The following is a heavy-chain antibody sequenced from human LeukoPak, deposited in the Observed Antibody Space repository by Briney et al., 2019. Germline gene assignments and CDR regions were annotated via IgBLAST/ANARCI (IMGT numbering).Heavy chain of an antibody. CDR3: ARGQNYDILTGYYYYYYYMDV. CDR2: INHSGST. CDR1: GGSFSGYY. D-gene: IGHD3-9*01. J-gene: IGHJ6*03. V-gene: IGHV4-34*01. Sequence: KPSETLSLTCAVYGGSFSGYYWSWIRQPPGKGLEWIGEINHSGSTNYNPSLKSRVTISVDTSKNQFSLKLSSVTAADTAVYYCARGQNYDILTGYYYYYYYMDVWGKGTTVTVSS.